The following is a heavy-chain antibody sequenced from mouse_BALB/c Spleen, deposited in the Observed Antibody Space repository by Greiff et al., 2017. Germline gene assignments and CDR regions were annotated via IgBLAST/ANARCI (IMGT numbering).Heavy chain of an antibody. D-gene: IGHD1-1*01. Sequence: VQLQQSGAELARPGASVKMSCKASGYTFTSYTMHWVKQRPGQGLEWIGYINPSSGYTNYNQKFKDKATLTADKSSSTAYMQLSSLTSEDSAVYYCATTVVAKRYFDVWGAGTTVTVSS. CDR1: GYTFTSYT. CDR2: INPSSGYT. V-gene: IGHV1-4*01. J-gene: IGHJ1*01. CDR3: ATTVVAKRYFDV.